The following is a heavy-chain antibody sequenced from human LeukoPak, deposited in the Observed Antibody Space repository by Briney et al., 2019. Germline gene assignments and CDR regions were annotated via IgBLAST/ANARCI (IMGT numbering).Heavy chain of an antibody. CDR1: GYTFTGYY. CDR2: INPNSGGT. J-gene: IGHJ4*02. V-gene: IGHV1-2*02. CDR3: ASFIWSDPRITMVRGVKGYDY. Sequence: GASVKVSCKASGYTFTGYYMHWVRQAPGQGLEWMGWINPNSGGTNYAQKFQGRVTMTRDTSISTAYMELSRLRSDDTAVYYCASFIWSDPRITMVRGVKGYDYWGQGTLVTVSS. D-gene: IGHD3-10*01.